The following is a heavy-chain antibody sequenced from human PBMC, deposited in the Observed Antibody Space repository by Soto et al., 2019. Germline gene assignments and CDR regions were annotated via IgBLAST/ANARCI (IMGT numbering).Heavy chain of an antibody. CDR2: IYHSGST. V-gene: IGHV4-30-2*01. J-gene: IGHJ4*02. D-gene: IGHD4-4*01. CDR1: GGSISSCGYS. CDR3: ARGMTTVTTLDY. Sequence: PSGTLSLTCAVSGGSISSCGYSWSWIRQPPGKGLEWVGYIYHSGSTYYNPSLKSRVTISVDRSKNQFSLKLSSVTAADTAVYYCARGMTTVTTLDYWGQGTLVTVS.